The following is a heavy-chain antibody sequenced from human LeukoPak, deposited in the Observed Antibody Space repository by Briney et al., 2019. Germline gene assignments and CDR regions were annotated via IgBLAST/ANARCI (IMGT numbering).Heavy chain of an antibody. Sequence: SETLSLTCTVSGGSISSYYWSWIRQPPGKGLEWIGYMYYSGTTNYNPSLKSRVTISVDTSKNQFSLKVSSVTAADTAVYYCARGIGVTTPYYFDYWGQGTLVTVSS. D-gene: IGHD2-21*02. J-gene: IGHJ4*02. CDR1: GGSISSYY. V-gene: IGHV4-59*01. CDR3: ARGIGVTTPYYFDY. CDR2: MYYSGTT.